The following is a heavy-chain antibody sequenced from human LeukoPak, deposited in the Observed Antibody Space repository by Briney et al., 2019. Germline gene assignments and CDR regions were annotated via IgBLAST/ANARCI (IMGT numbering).Heavy chain of an antibody. D-gene: IGHD3-3*01. Sequence: ASVKVSCKASGYTFTSHYMHWVRQAPAQGLEWMGIISPSGGSTGYAQKFQGRVTMTRDMSTRTDYMELSSLRYEDTAVYYCARDPFGSTADHFDNWGQGTLVTVSS. CDR3: ARDPFGSTADHFDN. CDR2: ISPSGGST. CDR1: GYTFTSHY. V-gene: IGHV1-46*01. J-gene: IGHJ4*02.